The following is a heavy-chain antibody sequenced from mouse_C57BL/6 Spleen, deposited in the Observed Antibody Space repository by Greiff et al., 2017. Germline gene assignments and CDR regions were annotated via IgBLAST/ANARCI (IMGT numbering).Heavy chain of an antibody. CDR2: IYPGAGGT. CDR3: ARGGLPYAMDY. D-gene: IGHD2-10*01. V-gene: IGHV1-82*01. J-gene: IGHJ4*01. CDR1: GYAFSSSW. Sequence: VQLQQSGPELVKPGASVKISCKASGYAFSSSWMNWVKQRPGKGLEWIGRIYPGAGGTNYNGKFKGKATLTADKSSSTAYMQLSSLTSEDSAVYFCARGGLPYAMDYWGQGTSVTVSS.